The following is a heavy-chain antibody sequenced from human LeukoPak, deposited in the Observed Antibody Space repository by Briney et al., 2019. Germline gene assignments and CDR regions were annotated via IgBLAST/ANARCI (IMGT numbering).Heavy chain of an antibody. CDR1: GFTFSSYS. J-gene: IGHJ4*02. CDR2: ISSSSSYI. Sequence: GGSLRLSCAASGFTFSSYSINWVRQAPGKGLEWVSSISSSSSYIYYADSVKGRFTISRDNAKNSLYLQMNSLRAEDTAVYYCARDEVDGYNYDYFDYWGQGTLVTVSS. D-gene: IGHD5-24*01. V-gene: IGHV3-21*01. CDR3: ARDEVDGYNYDYFDY.